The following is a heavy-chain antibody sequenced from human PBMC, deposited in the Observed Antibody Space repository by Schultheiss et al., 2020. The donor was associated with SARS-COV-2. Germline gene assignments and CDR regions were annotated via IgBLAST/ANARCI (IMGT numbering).Heavy chain of an antibody. D-gene: IGHD4-17*01. CDR2: IYYSGST. CDR1: GGSFSGYY. V-gene: IGHV4-59*08. CDR3: ASLDYGDRTFDY. Sequence: SETLTLTCAVYGGSFSGYYWSWIRQPAGKGLEWIGYIYYSGSTNYNPSLKSRVTISVDTSKNQFSLKLSSVTAADTAVYYCASLDYGDRTFDYWGQGTLVTVSS. J-gene: IGHJ4*02.